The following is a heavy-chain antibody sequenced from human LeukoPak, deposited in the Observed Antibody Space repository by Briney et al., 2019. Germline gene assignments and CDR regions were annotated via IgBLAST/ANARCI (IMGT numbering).Heavy chain of an antibody. J-gene: IGHJ5*02. V-gene: IGHV3-53*01. D-gene: IGHD2-15*01. CDR2: TYNGGST. Sequence: GGSLTLSCAASGLIVSSTYMNWVREAPGKGLEWVPVTYNGGSTYYADSVTGRFSISRDNSKNTLNLQMNSLTVEDTAVYYCVREGGYCSGDTCFKWFDTWGQGILVTVSS. CDR3: VREGGYCSGDTCFKWFDT. CDR1: GLIVSSTY.